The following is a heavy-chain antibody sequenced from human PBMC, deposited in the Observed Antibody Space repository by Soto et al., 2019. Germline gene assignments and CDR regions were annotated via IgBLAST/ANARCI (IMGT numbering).Heavy chain of an antibody. Sequence: SETLSLTCTVSGGSISSGDYYWSWIRQPPGKGLEWIGYIYYSGSTYYNPSLKSRVTISVDTSKNQFSLKLSSVTAADTAVYYCARGLYYYDSSGYYLDWGPGPLVTVSS. CDR1: GGSISSGDYY. D-gene: IGHD3-22*01. V-gene: IGHV4-30-4*01. CDR3: ARGLYYYDSSGYYLD. CDR2: IYYSGST. J-gene: IGHJ4*02.